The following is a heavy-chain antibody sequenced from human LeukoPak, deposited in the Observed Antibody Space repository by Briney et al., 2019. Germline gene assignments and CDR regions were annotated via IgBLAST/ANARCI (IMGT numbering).Heavy chain of an antibody. D-gene: IGHD6-19*01. CDR2: IYYSGSN. Sequence: PSETLSLSCIVPGVQISSSTYYWGWIRQPPGKGLEWIGSIYYSGSNYYNPSLKCRVTISVDTSKNQFSLKLSSVTAADTAVYYCARLDGMAVAGYFDYWGPGALATVSS. V-gene: IGHV4-39*01. CDR3: ARLDGMAVAGYFDY. CDR1: GVQISSSTYY. J-gene: IGHJ4*02.